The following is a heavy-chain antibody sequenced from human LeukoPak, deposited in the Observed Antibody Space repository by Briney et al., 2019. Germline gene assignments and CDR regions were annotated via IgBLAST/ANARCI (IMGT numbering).Heavy chain of an antibody. J-gene: IGHJ4*02. CDR1: GYTFTSYA. CDR3: AIVPATPLGQYYFDY. CDR2: INAGNGNT. D-gene: IGHD2-2*01. Sequence: ASVKVSCKASGYTFTSYAMHWVRQAPGQRLEWMGWINAGNGNTKYSQKFQGRVTITRDTSASTAYMELSSLRSEDTAVYYCAIVPATPLGQYYFDYWGQGTLVTVSS. V-gene: IGHV1-3*01.